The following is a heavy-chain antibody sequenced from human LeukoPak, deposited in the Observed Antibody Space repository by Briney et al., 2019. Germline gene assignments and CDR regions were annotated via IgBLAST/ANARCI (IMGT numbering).Heavy chain of an antibody. CDR1: GGPFTGYY. CDR2: INHSGTT. V-gene: IGHV4-34*01. CDR3: ARTVGGSNERSFDS. Sequence: SETLSLTCAVFGGPFTGYYWTWIRQPPGKGLEWIGEINHSGTTNYNPSLKSRVTIPVDTSKNQFSLKLSSVTAADTAVYYCARTVGGSNERSFDSWGQGTLVTVSS. D-gene: IGHD1-26*01. J-gene: IGHJ4*02.